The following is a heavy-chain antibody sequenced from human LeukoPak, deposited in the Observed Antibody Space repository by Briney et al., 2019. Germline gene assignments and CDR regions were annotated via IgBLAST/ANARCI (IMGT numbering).Heavy chain of an antibody. Sequence: SETLSLTCTDSRGSISSGSYYWSWIRQPAGKGLEWIGRIYTSGSTNYNPSLKSRVTISVDTSKNQFSLKLSSVTAADTAVYYCARGNYDFWSGYSNDYWGQGTLVTVSS. CDR3: ARGNYDFWSGYSNDY. V-gene: IGHV4-61*02. CDR2: IYTSGST. D-gene: IGHD3-3*01. CDR1: RGSISSGSYY. J-gene: IGHJ4*02.